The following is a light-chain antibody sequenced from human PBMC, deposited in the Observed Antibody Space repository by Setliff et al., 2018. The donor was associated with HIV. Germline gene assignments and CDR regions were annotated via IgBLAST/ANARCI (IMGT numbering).Light chain of an antibody. Sequence: SSELTQPPSVSVAPGKTARITCGGDNTGSKSVHWYQQKPGQAPVVVVYDDTDRPSGIPERFSGSNSVKTATLTITRVEAGDEADYYCQVWDYSSDQHCVFGTGTKVTVL. CDR1: NTGSKS. V-gene: IGLV3-21*03. CDR2: DDT. J-gene: IGLJ1*01. CDR3: QVWDYSSDQHCV.